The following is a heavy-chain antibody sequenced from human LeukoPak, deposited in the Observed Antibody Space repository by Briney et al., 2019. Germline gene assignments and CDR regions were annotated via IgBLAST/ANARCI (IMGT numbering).Heavy chain of an antibody. Sequence: ASVKVSCKASGYTFTSYYMHWVRQAPGQGLEWMGIINPSGGSTSYAQKFQGRVTMTRDMSTSTVYMELSSLRSEDTAVYYCARSNGGRLENGVCFYWGQGTLVTVSS. CDR1: GYTFTSYY. CDR3: ARSNGGRLENGVCFY. CDR2: INPSGGST. J-gene: IGHJ4*02. D-gene: IGHD2-8*01. V-gene: IGHV1-46*01.